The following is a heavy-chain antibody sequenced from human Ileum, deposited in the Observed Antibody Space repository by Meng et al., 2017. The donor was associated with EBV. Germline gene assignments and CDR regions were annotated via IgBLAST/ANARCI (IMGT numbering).Heavy chain of an antibody. CDR2: AYYTGST. V-gene: IGHV4-39*07. Sequence: QLTWRESGAGLGKPSETPCLPCTGAGDSVSGRNYYWGLIRQAPGKGLEWIGTAYYTGSTSYNPSLKSRVTISVDTSKSQLSLKVDSVTAADTAKYFCARDHGSSNWFYYWGQGTLVTVSS. D-gene: IGHD1-1*01. CDR1: GDSVSGRNYY. CDR3: ARDHGSSNWFYY. J-gene: IGHJ4*02.